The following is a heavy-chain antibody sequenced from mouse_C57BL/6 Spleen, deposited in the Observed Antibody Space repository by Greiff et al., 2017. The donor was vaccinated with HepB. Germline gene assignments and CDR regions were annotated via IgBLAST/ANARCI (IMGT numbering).Heavy chain of an antibody. CDR3: ANYYSNPFAY. CDR2: IYPGDGDT. Sequence: VQLQQSGPELVKPGALVKISCKASGYAFSSSWMNWVKQRPGKGLEWIGRIYPGDGDTNYNGKLKGKATLTADKSSSTAYMQLSSLTSEDSAVYFCANYYSNPFAYWGQGTLVTVSA. V-gene: IGHV1-82*01. J-gene: IGHJ3*01. CDR1: GYAFSSSW. D-gene: IGHD2-5*01.